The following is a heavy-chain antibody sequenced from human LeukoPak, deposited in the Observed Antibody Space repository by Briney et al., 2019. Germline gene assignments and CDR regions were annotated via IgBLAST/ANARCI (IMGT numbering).Heavy chain of an antibody. D-gene: IGHD6-19*01. V-gene: IGHV1-2*02. J-gene: IGHJ6*04. CDR3: ASSNSYSSGWYHV. CDR2: INPNSVGT. CDR1: GYTFIGFY. Sequence: ASVKDSCKASGYTFIGFYMHWVRQAPGQGLEWMGWINPNSVGTNYAQKFQGRVTMTRDTSISTAYMELSRLRSDDTAVYYCASSNSYSSGWYHVWGKGTTVTVSS.